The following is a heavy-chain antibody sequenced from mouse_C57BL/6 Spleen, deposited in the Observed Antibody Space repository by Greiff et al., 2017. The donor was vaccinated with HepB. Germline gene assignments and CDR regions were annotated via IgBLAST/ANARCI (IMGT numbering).Heavy chain of an antibody. D-gene: IGHD1-1*01. CDR3: ARHLLSYYAMDY. Sequence: VQLQQSGPELVKPGASVKIPCKASGYTFTDYNMDWVKQSHGKSLEWIGDINPNNGGTIYNQKFKGKATLTVDKSSSTAYMELRSLTSEDTAVYYCARHLLSYYAMDYWGQGTSVTVSS. CDR2: INPNNGGT. CDR1: GYTFTDYN. J-gene: IGHJ4*01. V-gene: IGHV1-18*01.